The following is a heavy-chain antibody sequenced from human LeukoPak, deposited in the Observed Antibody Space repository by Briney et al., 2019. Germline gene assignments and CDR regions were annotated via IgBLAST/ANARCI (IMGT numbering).Heavy chain of an antibody. J-gene: IGHJ4*02. V-gene: IGHV1-18*01. CDR1: GYTFTSYG. D-gene: IGHD1-1*01. Sequence: ASVKVSCKASGYTFTSYGISWVRQAPGQGLEWMGWISAYNGNTNYAQKFQGRVTMTRDTSTSTVYMELRSLRSDDTAVYYCARDKNWKPDYWGQGTLVTVSS. CDR2: ISAYNGNT. CDR3: ARDKNWKPDY.